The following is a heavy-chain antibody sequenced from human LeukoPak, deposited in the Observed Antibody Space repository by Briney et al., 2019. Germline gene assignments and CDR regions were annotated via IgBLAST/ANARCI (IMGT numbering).Heavy chain of an antibody. CDR1: GYTFTTYY. J-gene: IGHJ5*02. CDR2: INPSGGST. D-gene: IGHD2-21*01. Sequence: GASVKVSCKASGYTFTTYYVHWVRQAPGQGLEWMGIINPSGGSTTYAQKFQGRVTMTRDTSTSTVHMELSSLRSEDTAVYYCARGGDGLLSWFDTWGQGTLVTVPS. CDR3: ARGGDGLLSWFDT. V-gene: IGHV1-46*01.